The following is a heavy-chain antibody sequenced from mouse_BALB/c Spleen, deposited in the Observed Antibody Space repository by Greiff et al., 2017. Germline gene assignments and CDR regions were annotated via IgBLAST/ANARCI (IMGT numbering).Heavy chain of an antibody. J-gene: IGHJ2*01. CDR3: ARGAYYGTVSYYFDY. V-gene: IGHV1S34*01. CDR1: GYSFTGYY. CDR2: ISCYNGAT. D-gene: IGHD1-1*01. Sequence: LVKTGASVKISCKASGYSFTGYYMHWVKQSHGKSLEWIGYISCYNGATSYNQKFKGKATFTVDTSSSTAYMQFNSLTSEDSAVYYCARGAYYGTVSYYFDYWGQGTTLTVSS.